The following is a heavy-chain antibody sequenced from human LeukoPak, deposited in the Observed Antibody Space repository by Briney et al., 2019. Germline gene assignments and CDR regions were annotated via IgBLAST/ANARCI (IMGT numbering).Heavy chain of an antibody. J-gene: IGHJ4*02. Sequence: PGGSLRLSCAASGFTFSGSAMHWVRQASGKGLEWVGRIRSKANSYATAYAASVKGRFTISRDDSKNTAYLQMNSLKTEDTAVYYCAKDSIVGATEDDYWGQGTLVTVSS. D-gene: IGHD1-26*01. V-gene: IGHV3-73*01. CDR1: GFTFSGSA. CDR2: IRSKANSYAT. CDR3: AKDSIVGATEDDY.